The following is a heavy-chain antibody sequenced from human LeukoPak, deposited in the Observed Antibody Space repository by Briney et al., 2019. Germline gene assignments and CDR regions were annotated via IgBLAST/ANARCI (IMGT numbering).Heavy chain of an antibody. J-gene: IGHJ4*02. V-gene: IGHV3-23*01. CDR1: GFRFSSYA. CDR2: INSGGST. Sequence: GRSLRLSCAASGFRFSSYAVSWVRQAPGKGLEWVSGINSGGSTKYADSVKGRFTISRDNSQNTLYLQMNSLRAEDTAIYYCAKSFGRESGYELYCFDFWGQGTLVTVSS. D-gene: IGHD5-12*01. CDR3: AKSFGRESGYELYCFDF.